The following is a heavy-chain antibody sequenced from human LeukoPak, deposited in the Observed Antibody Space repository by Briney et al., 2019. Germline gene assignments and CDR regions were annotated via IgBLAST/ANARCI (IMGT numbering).Heavy chain of an antibody. CDR1: GFTFSSYS. Sequence: QPGRSLRLSCAASGFTFSSYSMNWVRQAPGKGLEWVSYISSSSSTIYYADSVKGRFTISRDNAKNSLYLQMNSLRAEDTAVYYCARDRRQFDYWGQGTLVTVSS. CDR3: ARDRRQFDY. V-gene: IGHV3-48*01. J-gene: IGHJ4*02. CDR2: ISSSSSTI.